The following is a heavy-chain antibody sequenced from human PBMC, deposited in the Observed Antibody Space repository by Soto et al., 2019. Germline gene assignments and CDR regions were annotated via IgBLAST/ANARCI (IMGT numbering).Heavy chain of an antibody. D-gene: IGHD1-7*01. V-gene: IGHV3-21*04. Sequence: EVQLLESGGGLVKPGGSLRLSCAASGFSFISYTMNWIRQAPGKGLEWVSSISSDSNYIYYADSLKGRFTISRDNAKNSLYLQMDSLRPEDTAQYYCAGWNYDYWGQGTQVTVSS. CDR2: ISSDSNYI. CDR3: AGWNYDY. CDR1: GFSFISYT. J-gene: IGHJ4*02.